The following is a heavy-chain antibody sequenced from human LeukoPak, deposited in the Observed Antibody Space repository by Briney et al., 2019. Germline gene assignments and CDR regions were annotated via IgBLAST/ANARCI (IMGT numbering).Heavy chain of an antibody. D-gene: IGHD6-6*01. CDR3: ARRGSSSAGALDY. J-gene: IGHJ4*02. V-gene: IGHV4-39*01. CDR1: GVSISSSSYY. CDR2: IYYSGST. Sequence: SETLSLTCAVSGVSISSSSYYWGWIRQPPGKGLEWIGSIYYSGSTYYNPSLKSQVTISVDTSKNQFSLKLSSVTAADTAVYYCARRGSSSAGALDYWGQGTLVTVSS.